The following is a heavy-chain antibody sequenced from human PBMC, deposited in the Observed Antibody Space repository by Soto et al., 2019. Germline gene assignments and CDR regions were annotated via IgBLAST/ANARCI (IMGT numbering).Heavy chain of an antibody. Sequence: ETLSLTCTGSAGSISSYYWSWIRQPPGKGLEWIGYIYYSGSTNYNPSLKSRVTISVDTSKNQFSLKLSSVTAADTAVYYCARVWGGAFDIWGQGTMV. CDR3: ARVWGGAFDI. D-gene: IGHD3-10*01. CDR2: IYYSGST. CDR1: AGSISSYY. J-gene: IGHJ3*02. V-gene: IGHV4-59*01.